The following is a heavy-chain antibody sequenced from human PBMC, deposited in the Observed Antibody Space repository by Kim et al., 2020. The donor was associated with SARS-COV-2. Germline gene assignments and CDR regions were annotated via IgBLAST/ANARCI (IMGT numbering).Heavy chain of an antibody. Sequence: SETLSLTCTVSGGSISSGGYYWSWIRQHPGKGLEWIGYIYYSGSTYYNPSLKSRVTISVDTSKNQFSLKLSSVTAADTAVYYCAREEVVVTAIPDYYYYCGMDVWGQGTTVTVSS. D-gene: IGHD2-21*02. CDR2: IYYSGST. J-gene: IGHJ6*02. CDR3: AREEVVVTAIPDYYYYCGMDV. CDR1: GGSISSGGYY. V-gene: IGHV4-31*03.